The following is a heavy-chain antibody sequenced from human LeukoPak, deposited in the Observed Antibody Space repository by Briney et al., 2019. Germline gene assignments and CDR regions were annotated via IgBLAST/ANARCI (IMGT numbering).Heavy chain of an antibody. CDR2: IKQDGSEK. CDR1: GSTVVNNY. V-gene: IGHV3-7*01. J-gene: IGHJ4*02. CDR3: ARDRGSSGWYEFDY. D-gene: IGHD6-19*01. Sequence: PGGSLRPSCPPFGSTVVNNYIGWARRPPGRGRGWGPNIKQDGSEKYYVDSVKGRFTISRDNAKNSLYLQMNSLRAEDTAVYYCARDRGSSGWYEFDYWGQGTLVTVSS.